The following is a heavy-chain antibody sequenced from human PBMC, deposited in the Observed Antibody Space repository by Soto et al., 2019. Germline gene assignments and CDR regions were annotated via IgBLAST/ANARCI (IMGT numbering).Heavy chain of an antibody. Sequence: SETLSLTCTVSGGSISSSSYYWGWIRQPPGKGLEWIGSIYYSGSTYYNPSLKSRVTISVDTSKNQFSLKLSSVTAADTAVYYCASIAVAGTGADAFDIWGQGTMVTVSS. CDR1: GGSISSSSYY. CDR2: IYYSGST. CDR3: ASIAVAGTGADAFDI. V-gene: IGHV4-39*01. J-gene: IGHJ3*02. D-gene: IGHD6-19*01.